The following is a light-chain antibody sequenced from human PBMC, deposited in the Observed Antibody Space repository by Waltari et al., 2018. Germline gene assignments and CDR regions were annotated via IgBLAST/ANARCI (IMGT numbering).Light chain of an antibody. J-gene: IGKJ1*01. V-gene: IGKV4-1*01. Sequence: DIVMTQSPDSLAVSLGERATINCKSSQSVLFSTNNKNYLAWYKQKTGQPPKLLFYWASTRESGVADRFSGSGSGTDFTLTISSLQAEDVAVYYCQQYRSTLWTFGQGTRVEIK. CDR1: QSVLFSTNNKNY. CDR3: QQYRSTLWT. CDR2: WAS.